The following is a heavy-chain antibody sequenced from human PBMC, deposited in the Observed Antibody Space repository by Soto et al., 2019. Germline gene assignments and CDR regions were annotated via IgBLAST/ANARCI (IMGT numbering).Heavy chain of an antibody. D-gene: IGHD1-26*01. CDR3: AREVSDHSEWELPVSPARGFDP. V-gene: IGHV1-69*01. CDR2: IIPIFGTA. J-gene: IGHJ5*02. Sequence: QVQLVQSGAEVKKPGSSVKVSCKASGGTFSSYAISWVRQAPGQGLEWMGGIIPIFGTANYAQKFQGRVTITVDESTRTAYMELRSLGSEETAVYCWAREVSDHSEWELPVSPARGFDPWGQGTLVTVSS. CDR1: GGTFSSYA.